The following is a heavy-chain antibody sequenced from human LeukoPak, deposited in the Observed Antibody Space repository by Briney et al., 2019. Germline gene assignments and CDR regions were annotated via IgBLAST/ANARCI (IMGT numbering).Heavy chain of an antibody. CDR3: ARQLGGVITPDYWFDP. CDR1: GGSISSSSYY. D-gene: IGHD3-16*02. Sequence: PSETLSLTCTVSGGSISSSSYYWGWIRQPPGKGLEWIGNIYYSGSTCYNPSLKSRITISVDTSKNRFSLKLSSVTAADTAVYYCARQLGGVITPDYWFDPWGQGTLVTVSS. V-gene: IGHV4-39*01. J-gene: IGHJ5*02. CDR2: IYYSGST.